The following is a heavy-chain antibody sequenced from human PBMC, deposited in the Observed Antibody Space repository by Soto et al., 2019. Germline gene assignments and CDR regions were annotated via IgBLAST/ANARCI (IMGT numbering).Heavy chain of an antibody. V-gene: IGHV3-23*01. Sequence: PGGALRLSCAASGFTVSTYAMTWVRQAPGKGLEWVSIISSSGDATYYVDSVKGRFTISRDNSRNTLNLQMNSLRAEDTAVYYCAKNGDFWSWGMDVWGQGTTVPVSS. D-gene: IGHD3-3*01. CDR3: AKNGDFWSWGMDV. CDR1: GFTVSTYA. J-gene: IGHJ6*02. CDR2: ISSSGDAT.